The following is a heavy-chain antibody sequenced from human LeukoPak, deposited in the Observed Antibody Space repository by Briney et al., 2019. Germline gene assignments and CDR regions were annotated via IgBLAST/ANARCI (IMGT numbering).Heavy chain of an antibody. CDR3: ARAYDFPDY. CDR2: IIPIFGTA. V-gene: IGHV1-69*13. J-gene: IGHJ4*02. CDR1: GYTFTSYA. Sequence: ASVKVSCKTSGYTFTSYAMNWVRQAPGQGLEWMGGIIPIFGTANYAQKFQGRVTITADESTSTAYMELSSLRSEDTAVHYCARAYDFPDYWGQGTLVTVSS. D-gene: IGHD3-3*01.